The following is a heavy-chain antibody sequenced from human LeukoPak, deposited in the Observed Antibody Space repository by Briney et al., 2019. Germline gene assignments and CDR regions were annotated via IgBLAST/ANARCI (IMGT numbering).Heavy chain of an antibody. V-gene: IGHV1-18*01. Sequence: ASVTVSCKASGYSFGSNGISWVRQAPGQGLEWMGWIGAYNGNTVYVEKFQGRVTMTTDTSTSTAYMELRSLRSDDTAVYYCAKDHQYDFDYWGQGTLVTVSS. CDR2: IGAYNGNT. CDR1: GYSFGSNG. J-gene: IGHJ4*02. D-gene: IGHD2-2*01. CDR3: AKDHQYDFDY.